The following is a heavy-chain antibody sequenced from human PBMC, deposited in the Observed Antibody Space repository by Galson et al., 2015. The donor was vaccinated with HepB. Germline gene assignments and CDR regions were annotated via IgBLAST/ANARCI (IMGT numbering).Heavy chain of an antibody. CDR3: AREIADYWYFDL. CDR2: IWYDGSNK. V-gene: IGHV3-33*01. CDR1: GFTFSSYG. Sequence: SLRLSCAASGFTFSSYGMHWVRQAPGKGLEWVAVIWYDGSNKYYADSVKGRFTISRDNSKNTLYLQMNSLRAEDTAVYYCAREIADYWYFDLWGRGTLVTVSS. D-gene: IGHD3-3*01. J-gene: IGHJ2*01.